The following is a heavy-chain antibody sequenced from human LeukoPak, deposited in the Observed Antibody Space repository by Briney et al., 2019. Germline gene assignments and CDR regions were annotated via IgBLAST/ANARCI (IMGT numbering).Heavy chain of an antibody. V-gene: IGHV3-23*01. CDR3: ATTNSITIFGDLPGDY. Sequence: GGSLRLSCAASGFTFSSYAMRWVRQAPGKGVELVSAISGCGGSTYYADSVKRRFTISRDNSKSTLYLQMNSLRAEDTAVYYCATTNSITIFGDLPGDYWGQGTLVTVSS. CDR1: GFTFSSYA. J-gene: IGHJ4*02. D-gene: IGHD3-3*01. CDR2: ISGCGGST.